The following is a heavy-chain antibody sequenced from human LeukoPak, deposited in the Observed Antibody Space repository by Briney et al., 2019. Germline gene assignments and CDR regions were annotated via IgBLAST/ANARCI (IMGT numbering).Heavy chain of an antibody. D-gene: IGHD1-26*01. J-gene: IGHJ4*02. CDR2: ISSSSSYI. CDR3: ASEWELTLFDY. V-gene: IGHV3-21*01. Sequence: GGSLRLSCAASGFTFSSYSMNWVRQAPGKGLEWVSSISSSSSYIYYADSVKGRFTISRDNAKNSLYLQMNSLRAEDTAVYYCASEWELTLFDYWGQGTLVTVSS. CDR1: GFTFSSYS.